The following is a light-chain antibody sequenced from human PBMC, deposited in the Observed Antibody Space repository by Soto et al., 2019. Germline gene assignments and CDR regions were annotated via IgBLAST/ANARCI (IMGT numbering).Light chain of an antibody. V-gene: IGKV1-5*01. Sequence: GDRVTITCRARQSISSWLAWYQQKPGKAPKLLIYDTSSLESGVPSRFSGSGSGTEFTLTISSLQPDDVAIYYCQQYSSYWTFGQGTKVEIK. CDR1: QSISSW. J-gene: IGKJ1*01. CDR2: DTS. CDR3: QQYSSYWT.